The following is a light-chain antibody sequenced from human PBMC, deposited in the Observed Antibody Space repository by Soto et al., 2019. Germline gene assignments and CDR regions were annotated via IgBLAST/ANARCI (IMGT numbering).Light chain of an antibody. J-gene: IGKJ3*01. CDR3: QQYNSYLFT. V-gene: IGKV1-5*01. CDR1: QSISSW. Sequence: DIQMTQSPSTLSASVGDRVTITCRASQSISSWLAWYQQKPGKAPKLLIYDASSLESGVPSRFSGSGSGTEFTLTFSSLQPDDFAPYYCQQYNSYLFTFGPGTKVDIK. CDR2: DAS.